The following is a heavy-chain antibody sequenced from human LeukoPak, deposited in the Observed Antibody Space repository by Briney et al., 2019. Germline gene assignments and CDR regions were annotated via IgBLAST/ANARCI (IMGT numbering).Heavy chain of an antibody. Sequence: ASVKVSCKASGYSFTNYPMHWVRQAPGQRLEWMGWINTGNGNTKYSQNFQDRVTISRDTSASTAYMELSSLRSEDTAVYYCARGRRKVHPGGDYWGQGTLVTVSS. D-gene: IGHD3-10*01. CDR3: ARGRRKVHPGGDY. CDR1: GYSFTNYP. J-gene: IGHJ4*02. V-gene: IGHV1-3*04. CDR2: INTGNGNT.